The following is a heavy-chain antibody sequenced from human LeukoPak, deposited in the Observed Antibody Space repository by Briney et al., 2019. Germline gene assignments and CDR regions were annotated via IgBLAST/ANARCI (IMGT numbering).Heavy chain of an antibody. J-gene: IGHJ4*02. CDR3: AKDQSFSSSWPPSGH. CDR2: ISYDGSNK. CDR1: GFTFSSYG. Sequence: PGRSLRLSCAASGFTFSSYGMHWVRQAPGKGLEWVAVISYDGSNKYYADSVKGRFSISRDNSKNTLYLQVNSLRAEDTAVYYCAKDQSFSSSWPPSGHWGQGTLVTVSS. D-gene: IGHD6-13*01. V-gene: IGHV3-30*18.